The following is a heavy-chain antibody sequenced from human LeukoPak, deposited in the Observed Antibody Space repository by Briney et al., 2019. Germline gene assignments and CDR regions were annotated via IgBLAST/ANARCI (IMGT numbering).Heavy chain of an antibody. D-gene: IGHD2/OR15-2a*01. V-gene: IGHV3-53*01. CDR2: IYGGGTT. J-gene: IGHJ6*02. CDR3: AREVVIFPDYYYYGMDV. CDR1: GVIDSSKY. Sequence: PGGSLRLSCAASGVIDSSKYMIWVRQAPGKGLEWVSVIYGGGTTNYPDSVKGQFTISRDNSKHTLYLQMNSLRAEDTAVYYCAREVVIFPDYYYYGMDVRGQGTTVTVSS.